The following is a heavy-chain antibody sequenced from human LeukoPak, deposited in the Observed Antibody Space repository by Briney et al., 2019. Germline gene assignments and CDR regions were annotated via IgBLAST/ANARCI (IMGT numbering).Heavy chain of an antibody. V-gene: IGHV3-53*04. CDR3: ARSRGSYLEYFDY. J-gene: IGHJ4*02. CDR2: IYSGVST. CDR1: GFTVSANY. Sequence: PGGSLRLSCAASGFTVSANYMSWVRQAPGKGLEWVSVIYSGVSTYYADSVKGRFTISRHNSNNTLYLQMNTLTAGDTAVYYCARSRGSYLEYFDYWGQGTLVTVSS. D-gene: IGHD1-26*01.